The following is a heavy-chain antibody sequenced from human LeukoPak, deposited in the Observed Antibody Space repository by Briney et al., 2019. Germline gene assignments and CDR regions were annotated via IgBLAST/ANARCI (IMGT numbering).Heavy chain of an antibody. Sequence: GGSLRLSCAASGFTFSRYEMNWVRQAPGKGLEWLSYISSSGSTMYYADSVKGRITISRDNAKNSLYLQMNSLRVEDTAVYYCARVLAGATYFDYWGQGTLVTVSS. J-gene: IGHJ4*01. D-gene: IGHD1-26*01. V-gene: IGHV3-48*03. CDR3: ARVLAGATYFDY. CDR2: ISSSGSTM. CDR1: GFTFSRYE.